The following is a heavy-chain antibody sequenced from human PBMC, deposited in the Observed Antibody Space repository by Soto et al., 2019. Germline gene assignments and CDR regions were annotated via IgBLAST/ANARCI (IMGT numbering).Heavy chain of an antibody. D-gene: IGHD3-22*01. CDR1: GYTFTSYG. J-gene: IGHJ4*02. CDR2: ISAYNGNT. V-gene: IGHV1-18*01. CDR3: ARVTYYYDSSGYSSFDY. Sequence: ASVKVSCKASGYTFTSYGISWVRQAPGQGLEWMGWISAYNGNTNYAQKLQGRVTMTTDTSTSTAYMELRSLRSDDTAVYYCARVTYYYDSSGYSSFDYWGQGTLVTVSS.